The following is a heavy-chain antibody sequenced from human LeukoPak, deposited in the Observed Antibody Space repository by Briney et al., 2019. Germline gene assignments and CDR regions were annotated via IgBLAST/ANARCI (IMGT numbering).Heavy chain of an antibody. V-gene: IGHV1-8*01. CDR2: MNPNSGNT. J-gene: IGHJ4*02. D-gene: IGHD4-23*01. Sequence: ASVEVSCKASGYTFTSYDINWVRQATGQGLEWMGWMNPNSGNTGYAQKFQGRVTMTRNTSISTAYMELSSLRSEDTAVYYCARGPYGGNEFDYWGQGTLVTVSS. CDR1: GYTFTSYD. CDR3: ARGPYGGNEFDY.